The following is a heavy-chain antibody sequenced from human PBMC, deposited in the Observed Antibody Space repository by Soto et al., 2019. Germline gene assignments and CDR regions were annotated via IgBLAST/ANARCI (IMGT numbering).Heavy chain of an antibody. V-gene: IGHV3-74*01. J-gene: IGHJ4*02. D-gene: IGHD4-4*01. CDR1: GLPFSGYW. Sequence: GGSLRLSCVASGLPFSGYWMHWVRQAPGKGLVWVSRIHTDARRTNYADSVQGRFTISRDNAKNTLPLQMNNLRTEDTAVYYCTTLTTRGDYFDSWGLGTLVTVSS. CDR2: IHTDARRT. CDR3: TTLTTRGDYFDS.